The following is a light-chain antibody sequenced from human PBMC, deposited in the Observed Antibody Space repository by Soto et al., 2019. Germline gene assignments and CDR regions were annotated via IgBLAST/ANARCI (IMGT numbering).Light chain of an antibody. J-gene: IGLJ1*01. CDR1: SSDVGSYNL. CDR3: CSYAGSSTLYV. CDR2: EGS. Sequence: QSALTQPASVSGSPAQSITISCTGTSSDVGSYNLVSWYQQHPGKAPKLMIYEGSKRPSGVSNRFSGSKSGNTASLTISGLQAEDEADYYCCSYAGSSTLYVFGTGTKLTVL. V-gene: IGLV2-23*01.